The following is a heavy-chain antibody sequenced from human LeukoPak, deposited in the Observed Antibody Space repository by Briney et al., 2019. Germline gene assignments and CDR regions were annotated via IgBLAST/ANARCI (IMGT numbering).Heavy chain of an antibody. CDR1: GFTFSSYE. D-gene: IGHD1-26*01. V-gene: IGHV3-48*03. CDR3: ARENRVGATFSSPPTYFDY. J-gene: IGHJ4*02. Sequence: GGSLRLSCAASGFTFSSYEMNWVRQAPGKGLEWVSYISSSGSTIYYADSVKGRFTISRDNAKNSLYLQMNSLRAEDTAVYYCARENRVGATFSSPPTYFDYWGQGTLVTVSS. CDR2: ISSSGSTI.